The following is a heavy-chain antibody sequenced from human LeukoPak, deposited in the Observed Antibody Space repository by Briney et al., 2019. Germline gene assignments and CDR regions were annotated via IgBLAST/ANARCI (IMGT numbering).Heavy chain of an antibody. CDR2: FYYSGTT. Sequence: PSETLSLTCTVSGASITAGRHYWGWIRQPPGKGLEWIGGFYYSGTTYFNPSLRSRVTLSLDTSKNQFSLKLTSVSAADTAVYYCARTDYYDSSGYLYYFDYWGQGALVTVSS. D-gene: IGHD3-22*01. CDR3: ARTDYYDSSGYLYYFDY. V-gene: IGHV4-39*07. CDR1: GASITAGRHY. J-gene: IGHJ4*02.